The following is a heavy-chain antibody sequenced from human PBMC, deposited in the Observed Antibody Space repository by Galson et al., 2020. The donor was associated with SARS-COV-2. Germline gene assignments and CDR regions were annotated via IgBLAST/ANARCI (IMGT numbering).Heavy chain of an antibody. CDR3: ARGAYDPLAGHYRDFGMDV. V-gene: IGHV4-39*01. D-gene: IGHD3-9*01. J-gene: IGHJ6*02. CDR1: GGSVRSSGKY. Sequence: SETLSLTCTVPGGSVRSSGKYWVWIRQSPGKGLEYIGSIHYSGSTYYKPSLKSRVTTSVDTSKNQVSLKLSSVTAADTAVYYCARGAYDPLAGHYRDFGMDVWGQGTTVTVSS. CDR2: IHYSGST.